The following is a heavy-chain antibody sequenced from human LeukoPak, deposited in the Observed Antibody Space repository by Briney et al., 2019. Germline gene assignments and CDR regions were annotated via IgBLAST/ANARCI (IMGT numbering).Heavy chain of an antibody. D-gene: IGHD6-13*01. J-gene: IGHJ5*02. Sequence: PETLSLTCTVSDGSVRGDYWSWVRQPPGKGLEWIGYIHYTGTTNYSPSLRSRGTMSVDMSKNQFSLKLSSVTAADTAVYYCARRGTTAAPVTGFDPWGQGTLVTVSS. V-gene: IGHV4-59*08. CDR2: IHYTGTT. CDR3: ARRGTTAAPVTGFDP. CDR1: DGSVRGDY.